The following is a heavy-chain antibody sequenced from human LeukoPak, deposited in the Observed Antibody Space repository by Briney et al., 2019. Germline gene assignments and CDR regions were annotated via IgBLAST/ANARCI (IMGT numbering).Heavy chain of an antibody. V-gene: IGHV1-2*02. CDR3: ARVGSSWKLDY. CDR2: INPNSGGT. Sequence: ASVKVSCKASGDTFSSYAISWVRQAPGQGLEWMGWINPNSGGTNYAQKFQGRVTMTRDTSISTAYMELSRLRSDDTAVYYCARVGSSWKLDYWGQGTLVTVSS. J-gene: IGHJ4*02. CDR1: GDTFSSYA. D-gene: IGHD6-13*01.